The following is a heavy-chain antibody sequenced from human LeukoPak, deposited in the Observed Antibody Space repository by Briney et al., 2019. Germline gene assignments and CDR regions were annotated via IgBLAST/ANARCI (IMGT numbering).Heavy chain of an antibody. D-gene: IGHD3-3*01. V-gene: IGHV4-59*01. Sequence: SETLSLTCTVSGGSISSYYWSWIRQPPGKGLDWIGYIYYRGSTNYNPSLKSRVTISVDTSKNQFSLKLSSVTAADTAVYYCARDRTIFGVVNAGAFDIWGQGTMVTVSS. CDR3: ARDRTIFGVVNAGAFDI. CDR2: IYYRGST. J-gene: IGHJ3*02. CDR1: GGSISSYY.